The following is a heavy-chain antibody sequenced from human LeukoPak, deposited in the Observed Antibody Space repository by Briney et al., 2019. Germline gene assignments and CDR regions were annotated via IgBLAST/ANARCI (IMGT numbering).Heavy chain of an antibody. Sequence: ETLSLTCTVSGGCISSSSYYWGWIRQPPGKGLEWIGSIYYSGRTYYNPSLKSRVTISVDTSKNQFSLKLSSVTAADTAVYHCASQTKGQWLADFDYWGQGTLVTVSS. CDR2: IYYSGRT. CDR3: ASQTKGQWLADFDY. J-gene: IGHJ4*02. V-gene: IGHV4-39*01. D-gene: IGHD6-19*01. CDR1: GGCISSSSYY.